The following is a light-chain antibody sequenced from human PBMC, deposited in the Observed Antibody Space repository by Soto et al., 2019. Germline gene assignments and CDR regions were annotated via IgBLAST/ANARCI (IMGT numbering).Light chain of an antibody. CDR2: EIS. CDR3: HQRRRWPRT. V-gene: IGKV3-11*01. CDR1: QTVGAR. J-gene: IGKJ1*01. Sequence: EIVMTQSPATLSSSPGERVTLSCRASQTVGARLAWYQHRPGQAPRLLIYEISNRATGIPARFSGSGSGTDFTLTISSLEPEDFAVYYCHQRRRWPRTFGQGTKVEIK.